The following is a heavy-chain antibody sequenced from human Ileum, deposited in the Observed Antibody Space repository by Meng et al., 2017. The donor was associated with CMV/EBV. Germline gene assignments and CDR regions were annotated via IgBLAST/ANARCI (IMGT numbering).Heavy chain of an antibody. CDR2: SECSNDNT. D-gene: IGHD3-10*02. Sequence: EVQMLDVGGGLVQPGVSLRLSCAAYGFSLSYNARTWVRQAPGKGLGWVSSSECSNDNTHYADSEKGRFAISRDASTNTLYLQMNNLRAEDTAIYYCAKDIFGWAFDYWGHGTLVTVSS. CDR1: GFSLSYNA. V-gene: IGHV3-23*01. J-gene: IGHJ4*01. CDR3: AKDIFGWAFDY.